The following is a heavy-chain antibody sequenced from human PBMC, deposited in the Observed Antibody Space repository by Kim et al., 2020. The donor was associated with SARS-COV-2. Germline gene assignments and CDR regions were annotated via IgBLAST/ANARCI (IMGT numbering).Heavy chain of an antibody. D-gene: IGHD3-3*01. J-gene: IGHJ4*02. CDR2: SNK. CDR3: ARDASGPDY. Sequence: SNKYYADSVKDRFAIARDNSKNTLYLQMNSLGAEDTAVYYCARDASGPDYWGQGTLVTVSS. V-gene: IGHV3-33*01.